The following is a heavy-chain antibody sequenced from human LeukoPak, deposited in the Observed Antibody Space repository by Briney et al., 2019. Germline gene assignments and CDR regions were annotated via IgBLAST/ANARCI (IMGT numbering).Heavy chain of an antibody. V-gene: IGHV3-21*01. Sequence: GGSLRLSCAASGFTFSSYTMNWVRQAPGKGLEWVSSVSSSSTYINYADSVKGRFTFSRDNSKNTLYLQMNSLRAEDTAVYYCAKDTTGGYDEYYYYYLDVWGKGTTVTVSS. CDR3: AKDTTGGYDEYYYYYLDV. CDR1: GFTFSSYT. J-gene: IGHJ6*03. CDR2: VSSSSTYI. D-gene: IGHD5-12*01.